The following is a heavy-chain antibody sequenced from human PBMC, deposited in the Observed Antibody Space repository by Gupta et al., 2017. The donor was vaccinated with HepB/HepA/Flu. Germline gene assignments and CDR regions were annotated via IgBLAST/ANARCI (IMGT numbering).Heavy chain of an antibody. Sequence: QVQLVQSGAEVKKPGASVKVSCKASGYPFPSHYMHWVRQAPGQGLEWMGVINPSGGSTDYAQKFQGRVTMTRDTSTSTVYLELSSLRSEDTAVYYCARGLYSSGGWYFDPWGQGTPVTVSS. D-gene: IGHD6-19*01. CDR3: ARGLYSSGGWYFDP. CDR2: INPSGGST. V-gene: IGHV1-46*01. CDR1: GYPFPSHY. J-gene: IGHJ5*02.